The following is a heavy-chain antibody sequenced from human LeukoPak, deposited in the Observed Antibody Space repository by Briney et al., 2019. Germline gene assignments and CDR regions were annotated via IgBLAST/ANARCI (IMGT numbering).Heavy chain of an antibody. CDR3: AKEWFGY. J-gene: IGHJ4*02. V-gene: IGHV3-30*18. D-gene: IGHD3-10*01. Sequence: GSLRLSCAASGFTFSSYGMHWVRQAPGKGLEWVAVISYDGSNKYYADSVKGRFTISRDNSKNTLYLQMNSLRAEDTAVYYCAKEWFGYWGQGTLVTVSS. CDR2: ISYDGSNK. CDR1: GFTFSSYG.